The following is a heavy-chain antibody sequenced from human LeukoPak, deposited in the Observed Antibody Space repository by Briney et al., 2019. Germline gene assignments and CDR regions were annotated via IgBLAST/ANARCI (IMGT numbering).Heavy chain of an antibody. Sequence: GGSLRLSCAASGLSFGSIWMNWVRQAPGKGLEWVASIKPDGTEENYVDSVKGRFTISRDNAKSSLYLQMNSLRAEDTAVYYCGTDFNWANYWGQGTLVTVSS. CDR1: GLSFGSIW. D-gene: IGHD3-9*01. J-gene: IGHJ4*02. CDR3: GTDFNWANY. CDR2: IKPDGTEE. V-gene: IGHV3-7*01.